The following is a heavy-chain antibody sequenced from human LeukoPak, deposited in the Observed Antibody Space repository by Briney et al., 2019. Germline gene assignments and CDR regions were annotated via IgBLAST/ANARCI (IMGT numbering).Heavy chain of an antibody. Sequence: GGSPRLSCAASGFTFSNYWMSWVRQAPGKGLEGVANIKQDGSVKYYVDSVKGRFTISRDNAKNSLYLQMISLRAEDTAVYYCARIGYSSSSLDYWGQGTLVTVSS. J-gene: IGHJ4*02. CDR1: GFTFSNYW. CDR3: ARIGYSSSSLDY. V-gene: IGHV3-7*01. CDR2: IKQDGSVK. D-gene: IGHD6-6*01.